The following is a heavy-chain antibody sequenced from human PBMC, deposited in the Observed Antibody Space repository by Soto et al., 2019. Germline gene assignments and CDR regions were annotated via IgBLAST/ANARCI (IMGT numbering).Heavy chain of an antibody. Sequence: QVQLVESGGGVVQPGRSLRLSCAASGFTFSGYGMHWVRQAPGQGLEWVAVTRHDGSNTYYADSVRGRFTISRDNSNKRLYLQMNSLRAEDTAVYYCASDGVGATTYFGYFDYWGQGTLVTVSS. J-gene: IGHJ4*02. CDR1: GFTFSGYG. CDR3: ASDGVGATTYFGYFDY. CDR2: TRHDGSNT. V-gene: IGHV3-33*01. D-gene: IGHD1-26*01.